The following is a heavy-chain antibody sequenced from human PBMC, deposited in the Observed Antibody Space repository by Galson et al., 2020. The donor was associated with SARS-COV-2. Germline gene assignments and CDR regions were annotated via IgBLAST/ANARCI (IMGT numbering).Heavy chain of an antibody. J-gene: IGHJ4*02. D-gene: IGHD5-18*01. CDR2: ISGSGART. CDR3: AKREQWSLVYFDY. CDR1: GFTFSSYA. Sequence: TGGSLRLSCAASGFTFSSYAMNWVRQAPGKGLEWVSGISGSGARTYYADSVTGRFTISRDNSKNTLYLQMNSLRADDTAVYYCAKREQWSLVYFDYWGQGTLVTVSS. V-gene: IGHV3-23*01.